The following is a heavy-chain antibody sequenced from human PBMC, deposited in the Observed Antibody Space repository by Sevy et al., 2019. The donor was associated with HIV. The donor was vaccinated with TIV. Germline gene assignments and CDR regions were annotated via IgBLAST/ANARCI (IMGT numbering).Heavy chain of an antibody. CDR1: GYTLTKLS. J-gene: IGHJ5*02. CDR3: ATVGLRYYSGSSSYQGDWFDP. D-gene: IGHD2-15*01. CDR2: FDPQDDEI. Sequence: ASVKVSCKVSGYTLTKLSIHWVRQAPGKGLEWMGDFDPQDDEILYAQRFQGRLTMTEDTSTETAYMELSSLTSEDTAVYYCATVGLRYYSGSSSYQGDWFDPWGHGTLVTVSS. V-gene: IGHV1-24*01.